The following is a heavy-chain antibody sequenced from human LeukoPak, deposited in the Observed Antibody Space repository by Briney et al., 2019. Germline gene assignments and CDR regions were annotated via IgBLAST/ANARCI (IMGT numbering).Heavy chain of an antibody. Sequence: SETLSLTCTVSGGSVSSGSYYWSWIRQPPGKGLEWIGYIYYSGSTNYNPSLKSRVTISVDTSKNQFSLKLSSVTAADTAVYYCARGVFYYDTSGRGYYFDYWGQGTLVTVSS. CDR2: IYYSGST. CDR1: GGSVSSGSYY. J-gene: IGHJ4*02. V-gene: IGHV4-61*01. CDR3: ARGVFYYDTSGRGYYFDY. D-gene: IGHD3-22*01.